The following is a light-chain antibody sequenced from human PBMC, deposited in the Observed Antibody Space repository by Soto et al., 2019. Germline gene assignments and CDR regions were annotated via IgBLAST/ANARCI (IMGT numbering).Light chain of an antibody. J-gene: IGKJ2*01. Sequence: EIVLTQSPGTLSLSPGERATLSCGASQSLRSNSLAWYQQKPGQAPRLLIYGASSRATGIPDRFSGSGSGTDFTLTISRLEPYDFAVYYCQQYGTSPYTFGQGTKLEIK. CDR3: QQYGTSPYT. V-gene: IGKV3-20*01. CDR2: GAS. CDR1: QSLRSNS.